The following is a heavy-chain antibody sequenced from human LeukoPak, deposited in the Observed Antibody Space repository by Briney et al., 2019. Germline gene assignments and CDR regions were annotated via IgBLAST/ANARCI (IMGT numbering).Heavy chain of an antibody. J-gene: IGHJ4*02. D-gene: IGHD6-19*01. Sequence: GGSLRLSCAASGFTFSSYWMSWVRQAPGKGLEWVANIKQDGSEKYYEDSVKGRFTIPRDNAKNSLYPQMNSLRAEDTAVYYCARHPQWLAASFDYWGQGTLVTVSS. CDR1: GFTFSSYW. CDR2: IKQDGSEK. V-gene: IGHV3-7*01. CDR3: ARHPQWLAASFDY.